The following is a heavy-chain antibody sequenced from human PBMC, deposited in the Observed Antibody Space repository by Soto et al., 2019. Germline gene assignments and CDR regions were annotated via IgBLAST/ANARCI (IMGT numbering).Heavy chain of an antibody. CDR1: GFTFSNHA. D-gene: IGHD1-26*01. V-gene: IGHV3-30*04. Sequence: QVQLVESGGGVVQPGRSLRLSCAASGFTFSNHALHWVRQAPGKGLEWVAVISYDGTNKYYAVSVKGRFTISRDTSKNTLYMQMDSLRAEDTAVYYCARDRGVVGSRDGDYIDYWGQGALVTVSS. CDR2: ISYDGTNK. CDR3: ARDRGVVGSRDGDYIDY. J-gene: IGHJ4*02.